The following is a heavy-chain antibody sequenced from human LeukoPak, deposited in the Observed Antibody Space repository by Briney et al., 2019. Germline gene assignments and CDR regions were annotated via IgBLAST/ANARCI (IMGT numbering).Heavy chain of an antibody. CDR3: ARSPYTTALASES. D-gene: IGHD2-2*02. CDR1: GGLISSGSYY. J-gene: IGHJ5*02. CDR2: IYSSGST. V-gene: IGHV4-61*02. Sequence: SETLSLTCTVSGGLISSGSYYWSWIRQPAGKGLEWIGRIYSSGSTNYNPALRSRLTISVDTSKNQFSLRLSSVTAADTAVYYCARSPYTTALASESWGQGTLVSVSS.